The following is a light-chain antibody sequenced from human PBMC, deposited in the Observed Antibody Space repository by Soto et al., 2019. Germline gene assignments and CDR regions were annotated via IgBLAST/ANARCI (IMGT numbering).Light chain of an antibody. CDR3: LQDHDDSWT. V-gene: IGKV3-15*01. Sequence: EIVMTQSPATLSVSPGERATLSCRASQSVSSNLAWYQQKPGQAPRLLIYGASTRATGIPARFSGSGSGTEFTLTVSSLQPEDFATYYCLQDHDDSWTFGQGTKVDI. CDR2: GAS. CDR1: QSVSSN. J-gene: IGKJ1*01.